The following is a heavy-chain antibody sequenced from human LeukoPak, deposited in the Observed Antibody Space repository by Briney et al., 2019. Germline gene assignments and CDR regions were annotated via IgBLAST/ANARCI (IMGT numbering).Heavy chain of an antibody. CDR3: ARDLAAAGTIAGFDP. Sequence: SETLSLTCTVSGGSISIYYWSWIRQPPGKGLECIGYIYYSGSTNYNPSLKSRVTISVDTCKNQFSLKLSSVTAADTAVYYCARDLAAAGTIAGFDPWGQGTLVTVSS. CDR1: GGSISIYY. V-gene: IGHV4-59*01. D-gene: IGHD6-13*01. CDR2: IYYSGST. J-gene: IGHJ5*02.